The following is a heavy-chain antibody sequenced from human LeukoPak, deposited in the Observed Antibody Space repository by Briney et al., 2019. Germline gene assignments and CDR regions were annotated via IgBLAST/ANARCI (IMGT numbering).Heavy chain of an antibody. D-gene: IGHD1-20*01. V-gene: IGHV4-4*07. CDR2: IYTSGST. J-gene: IGHJ4*02. CDR1: GGSIRSYY. CDR3: ARAGMNGFDY. Sequence: KPSETLSLTCTVSGGSIRSYYWSWIRQPAGRGLEWIGRIYTSGSTNYNPSLKGRVTMSVDTSKNQFSLKVSSVTAADTAAYYCARAGMNGFDYWGQGTLVTVSS.